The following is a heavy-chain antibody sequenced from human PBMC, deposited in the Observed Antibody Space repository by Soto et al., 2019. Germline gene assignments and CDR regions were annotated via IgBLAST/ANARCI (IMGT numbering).Heavy chain of an antibody. J-gene: IGHJ4*02. V-gene: IGHV3-30*18. D-gene: IGHD4-17*01. CDR1: GFTFSSYG. CDR2: ISYDGSNK. Sequence: ESGGGVVQPGRSLRLSCAASGFTFSSYGMHWVRQAPGKGLEWVAVISYDGSNKYYADSVKGRFTISRDNSKNTLYLQMNSLRAEDTAVYYCAKDMGRAMTTVTLFDYWGQGTLVTVSS. CDR3: AKDMGRAMTTVTLFDY.